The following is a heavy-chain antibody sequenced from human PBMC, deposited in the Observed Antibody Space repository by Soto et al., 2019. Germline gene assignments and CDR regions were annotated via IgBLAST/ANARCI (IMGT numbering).Heavy chain of an antibody. J-gene: IGHJ5*02. V-gene: IGHV4-39*01. Sequence: SETLSLTCTVSGCSISSNNYFWGWIRQPPGKGLEWIGSVYYSGSAYYNPSLQSRVTISVDTSKNQFSLKLSSVTDADTAVYHCARRHRAFDPWSQGTLVTVSS. CDR2: VYYSGSA. CDR1: GCSISSNNYF. CDR3: ARRHRAFDP.